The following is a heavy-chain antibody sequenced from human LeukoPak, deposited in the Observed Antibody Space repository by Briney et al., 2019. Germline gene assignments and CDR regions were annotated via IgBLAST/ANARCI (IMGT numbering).Heavy chain of an antibody. CDR2: ISAGSDYV. CDR3: ARWGLGPSFDY. J-gene: IGHJ4*02. D-gene: IGHD1-26*01. Sequence: GGSLRLSCAASGFSFSGYSMTWVRQAPGKGLEWISYISAGSDYVYYADSVKGRFTISRDNAKKSVSLQMNSLRAEDTAVYYCARWGLGPSFDYWGQGNLVTVAS. CDR1: GFSFSGYS. V-gene: IGHV3-21*05.